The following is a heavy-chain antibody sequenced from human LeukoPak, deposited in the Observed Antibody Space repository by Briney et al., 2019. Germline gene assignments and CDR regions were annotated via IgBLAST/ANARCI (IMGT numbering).Heavy chain of an antibody. D-gene: IGHD1-26*01. V-gene: IGHV3-30*02. CDR2: IRYDAINK. Sequence: GGSLRLSCAASGFTFSTYGMHWVRQAPGKGLEWVAFIRYDAINKYYADSVKGRFTISRDNSMNTLYLQMNSLRAEDTALYYCAKDGDTVSGTYYFDMDVWGKGTTVTISS. CDR3: AKDGDTVSGTYYFDMDV. CDR1: GFTFSTYG. J-gene: IGHJ6*03.